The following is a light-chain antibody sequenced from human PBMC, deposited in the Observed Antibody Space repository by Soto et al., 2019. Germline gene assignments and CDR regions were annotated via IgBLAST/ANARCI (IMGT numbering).Light chain of an antibody. CDR1: QSVSSN. CDR2: GAS. CDR3: PQYNNWPLPFT. Sequence: EIVMTQSPATLSVSPGERATLSCRASQSVSSNLAWYQQKPGQAPRLLIYGASTRATGIPARFSGSGSGTEFTLTISSLQSEDFAVYYCPQYNNWPLPFTFGPGRKGDSK. V-gene: IGKV3-15*01. J-gene: IGKJ3*01.